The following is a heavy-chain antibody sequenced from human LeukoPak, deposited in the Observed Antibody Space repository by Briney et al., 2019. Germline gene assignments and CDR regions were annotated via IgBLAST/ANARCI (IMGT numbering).Heavy chain of an antibody. D-gene: IGHD3-10*02. V-gene: IGHV3-21*01. J-gene: IGHJ6*04. CDR3: AELGITMIGGV. CDR2: INSGNTYI. Sequence: GGSLRLSCAASGFTFSSYTMNWVRQAPGKGLEWVSLINSGNTYIHYADSVKGRLTISRDNAKNSLYLQMNSLRAEDTAVYYCAELGITMIGGVWGKGTTVTISS. CDR1: GFTFSSYT.